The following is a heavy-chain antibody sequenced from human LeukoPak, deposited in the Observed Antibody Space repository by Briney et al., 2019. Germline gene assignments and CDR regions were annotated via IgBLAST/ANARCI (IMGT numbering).Heavy chain of an antibody. Sequence: VASVKVSCKASGYTFTSYDINLVRQATGQGLEWMGWMNPNSGNTGYAQKFQGRVTITRNTSISTAYMELSSLRSEDTAVYYCARVKKSRTTGRYYYYMDVWGKGTTVTVSS. CDR3: ARVKKSRTTGRYYYYMDV. CDR1: GYTFTSYD. D-gene: IGHD1-1*01. CDR2: MNPNSGNT. V-gene: IGHV1-8*01. J-gene: IGHJ6*03.